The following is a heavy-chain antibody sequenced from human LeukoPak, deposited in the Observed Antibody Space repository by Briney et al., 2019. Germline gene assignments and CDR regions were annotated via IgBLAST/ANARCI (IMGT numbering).Heavy chain of an antibody. CDR1: GYTFTSYY. J-gene: IGHJ4*02. D-gene: IGHD3-22*01. CDR2: INPSGGST. V-gene: IGHV1-46*01. Sequence: ASVKVSCKASGYTFTSYYMHWVRQAPGQGLEWTGIINPSGGSTSYAQKFQGRVTMTRDMSTSTVYMELSSLRSEDTAVYYCARANKPDDYYDSSATPMGAFDYWGQGTLVTVSS. CDR3: ARANKPDDYYDSSATPMGAFDY.